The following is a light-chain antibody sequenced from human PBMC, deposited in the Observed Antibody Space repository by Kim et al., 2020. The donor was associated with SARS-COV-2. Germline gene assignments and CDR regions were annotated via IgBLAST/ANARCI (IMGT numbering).Light chain of an antibody. CDR3: QQYDTLPLT. CDR2: DVS. Sequence: DVQMTQSPASLSASIGDRVTITCQASQDISLFLNWYQQKPGKAPKLLIYDVSDLETGVPSRFSGSGSGTDFSFNISSLQPEDVATYYCQQYDTLPLTFGGGTKVDIK. CDR1: QDISLF. V-gene: IGKV1-33*01. J-gene: IGKJ4*01.